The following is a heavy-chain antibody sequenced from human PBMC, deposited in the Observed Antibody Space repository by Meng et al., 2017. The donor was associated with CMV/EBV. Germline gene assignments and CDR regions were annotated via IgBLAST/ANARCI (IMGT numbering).Heavy chain of an antibody. CDR3: ATSKDSPGND. V-gene: IGHV3-7*01. D-gene: IGHD2/OR15-2a*01. Sequence: GGSLRLSCAASGFIYSNYWMSWVRQAPGKGLEWVANMNGGATAKFYVGSVRGRFTISRDNAMNVLYLQMNSLTVEDTAIYYCATSKDSPGNDWGQGTLVTVSS. CDR2: MNGGATAK. CDR1: GFIYSNYW. J-gene: IGHJ4*02.